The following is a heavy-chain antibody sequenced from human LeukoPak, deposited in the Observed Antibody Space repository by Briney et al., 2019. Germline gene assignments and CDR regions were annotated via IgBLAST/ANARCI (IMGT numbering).Heavy chain of an antibody. V-gene: IGHV4-39*07. D-gene: IGHD3-22*01. CDR2: IYSSGST. CDR1: GDSFSYFY. CDR3: ARSDGYGLVGI. Sequence: SETLSLTCTVSGDSFSYFYWGWIRQPPGKTLEWIGSIYSSGSTYYNPSLKSRVIIIIDTPKNHFSLTLSSVTAADTAVYYCARSDGYGLVGIWGQGTMVTVSS. J-gene: IGHJ3*02.